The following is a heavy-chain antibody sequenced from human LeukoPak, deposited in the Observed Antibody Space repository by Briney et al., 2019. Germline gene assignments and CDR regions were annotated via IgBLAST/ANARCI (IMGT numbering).Heavy chain of an antibody. J-gene: IGHJ3*02. V-gene: IGHV3-11*01. D-gene: IGHD1-14*01. CDR1: GFTFSDYY. Sequence: PGGSLRLSCAASGFTFSDYYMSWVRQAPGKGLEWVSYISGSGGTVSYADSVKGRFSISRDNAKNSLFLHMNSLRAEDTGVYYCTRDRGIALDMWGQGTMVAVSS. CDR2: ISGSGGTV. CDR3: TRDRGIALDM.